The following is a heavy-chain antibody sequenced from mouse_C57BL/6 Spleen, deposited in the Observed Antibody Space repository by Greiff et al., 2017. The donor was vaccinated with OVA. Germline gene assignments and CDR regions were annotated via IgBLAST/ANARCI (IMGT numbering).Heavy chain of an antibody. V-gene: IGHV1-69*01. D-gene: IGHD1-1*01. Sequence: QVQLQQPGAELVLPGASVKLSCKASGYTFTSYWMHWVKQRPGQGLEWIGEIDPSDSYTNYNQKFTGKSTFTVDKSSITAYMQLSSLTSEDSAVYYCARGGGSSYHYYAMDYWGQGTSVTVSS. CDR1: GYTFTSYW. CDR2: IDPSDSYT. CDR3: ARGGGSSYHYYAMDY. J-gene: IGHJ4*01.